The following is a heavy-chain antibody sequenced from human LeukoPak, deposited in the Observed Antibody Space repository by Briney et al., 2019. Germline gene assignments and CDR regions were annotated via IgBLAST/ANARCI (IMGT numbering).Heavy chain of an antibody. J-gene: IGHJ4*02. CDR3: AKRAGYNSNYFDY. CDR2: ISGSGSST. D-gene: IGHD5-24*01. Sequence: QTGGSLRLSCAASGFTFSSYAMSWVRQAPGKGLEWVSAISGSGSSTYYADSVKGRFTISRDNSRNTLSLQMNSLRAEDTAVYYCAKRAGYNSNYFDYWGQGTLVTVSS. CDR1: GFTFSSYA. V-gene: IGHV3-23*01.